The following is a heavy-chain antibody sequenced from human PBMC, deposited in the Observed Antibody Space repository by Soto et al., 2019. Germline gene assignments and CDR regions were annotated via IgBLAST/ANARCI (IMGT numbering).Heavy chain of an antibody. Sequence: PSETLSLTCAVYGESCSGYYCSWTRQPPGKGLEWIGEIHPSGSTYYNPSLKSRVTISVDTSKNQFSLKLTSVTAADTAVYYCARDKITGLFDYWGQGTLVTVSS. CDR3: ARDKITGLFDY. D-gene: IGHD2-8*02. V-gene: IGHV4-34*01. CDR1: GESCSGYY. J-gene: IGHJ4*02. CDR2: IHPSGST.